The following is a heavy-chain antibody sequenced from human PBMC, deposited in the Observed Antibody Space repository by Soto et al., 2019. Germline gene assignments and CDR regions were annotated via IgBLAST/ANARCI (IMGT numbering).Heavy chain of an antibody. CDR2: INPSGGSA. Sequence: ASVKVSCKASGYTFTHYYIHWVRQAPGQGLEWMGMINPSGGSADYAQKFQGRVTMTTDTSTTTVYMELSSLRSDDTAVYYCARPPFPGCINGVCYPCDHWGQGTLVTVSS. J-gene: IGHJ4*02. D-gene: IGHD2-8*01. CDR3: ARPPFPGCINGVCYPCDH. V-gene: IGHV1-46*01. CDR1: GYTFTHYY.